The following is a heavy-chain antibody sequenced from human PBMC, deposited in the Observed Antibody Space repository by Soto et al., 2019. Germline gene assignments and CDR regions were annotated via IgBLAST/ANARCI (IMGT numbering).Heavy chain of an antibody. J-gene: IGHJ6*02. CDR1: GGSLTSGGSS. V-gene: IGHV4-30-2*03. Sequence: PSETLSPTCAVAGGSLTSGGSSWSWIRQPPGKGLDWSGYIYHRESTYYNPSHKSRVTIAVDTSKNQFSLELTSVTAAETAVYFCASHPGYCSGNGCYGYYTMDVWGQGNTVNGSS. D-gene: IGHD2-2*01. CDR2: IYHREST. CDR3: ASHPGYCSGNGCYGYYTMDV.